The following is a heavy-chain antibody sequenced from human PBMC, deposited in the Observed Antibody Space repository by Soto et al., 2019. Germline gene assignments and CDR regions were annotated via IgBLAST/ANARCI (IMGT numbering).Heavy chain of an antibody. V-gene: IGHV3-72*01. J-gene: IGHJ5*02. CDR3: ARLWDRWFDA. Sequence: EVQLVESGGGLVQPGGSLRLSCAASGFTFSDHYMDWVRQAPGKGLEWVGRIKNKGDSYTTEYAASVKGRFSISRDDSNKSVYLQMDSLETEDTAVYYCARLWDRWFDAGGQGTLVTVSS. CDR1: GFTFSDHY. D-gene: IGHD1-26*01. CDR2: IKNKGDSYTT.